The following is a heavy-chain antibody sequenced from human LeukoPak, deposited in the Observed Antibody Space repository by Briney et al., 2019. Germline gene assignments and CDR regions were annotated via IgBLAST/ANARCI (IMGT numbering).Heavy chain of an antibody. CDR3: ANEAGWGATPFDY. Sequence: GPSLRLSCAASGFTFSSYAISWVRQAPGRGLEWVSAISGSGGSTYYADSVKGWFTISRDNSKNTLYLQMNSLRAEDTAVYYCANEAGWGATPFDYWGQGTLVTVSS. D-gene: IGHD1-26*01. CDR1: GFTFSSYA. CDR2: ISGSGGST. V-gene: IGHV3-23*01. J-gene: IGHJ4*02.